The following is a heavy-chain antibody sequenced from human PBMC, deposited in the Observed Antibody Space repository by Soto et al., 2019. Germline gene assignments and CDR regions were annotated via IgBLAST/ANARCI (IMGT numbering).Heavy chain of an antibody. D-gene: IGHD3-3*01. CDR1: GGSISSGGYY. J-gene: IGHJ6*02. V-gene: IGHV4-31*03. CDR3: ARALDFLSGYYPTGMDV. CDR2: IYYSGST. Sequence: SETLSLTCTVSGGSISSGGYYWSWIRQHPGKGLEWIGYIYYSGSTYYNPSLKSRVTISVDTSKNQFSLKLSSVTAADPAVYYCARALDFLSGYYPTGMDVWGQGTTVTVSS.